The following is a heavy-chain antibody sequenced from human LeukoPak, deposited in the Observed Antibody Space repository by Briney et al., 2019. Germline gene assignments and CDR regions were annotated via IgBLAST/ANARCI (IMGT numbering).Heavy chain of an antibody. CDR1: GFIFSDYS. CDR3: ARQAVARPFDL. CDR2: ISSSSAYI. V-gene: IGHV3-21*06. Sequence: GGSLRLSCVASGFIFSDYSMDWVRQAPGKGLEWVSSISSSSAYIFYSDPVKGRFTISRDNAQSSLYLQMNSLRAGDTAVYYCARQAVARPFDLWGQGTMVAVSS. J-gene: IGHJ3*01.